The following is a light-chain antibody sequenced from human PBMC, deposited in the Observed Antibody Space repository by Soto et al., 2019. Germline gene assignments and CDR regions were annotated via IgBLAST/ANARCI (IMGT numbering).Light chain of an antibody. Sequence: EIVLTQSPATLSLSPGERATLSCRASQSVSSYLAWYQQKPGQAPRLLIYDASNRATGIPARFSGSGSGTGFTLTISSREAEDFAVYYCQQRSNWPLTFGPGTKVDIK. CDR1: QSVSSY. CDR3: QQRSNWPLT. V-gene: IGKV3-11*01. J-gene: IGKJ3*01. CDR2: DAS.